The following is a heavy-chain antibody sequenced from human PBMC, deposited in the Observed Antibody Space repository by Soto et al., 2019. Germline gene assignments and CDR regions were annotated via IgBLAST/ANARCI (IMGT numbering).Heavy chain of an antibody. CDR3: ARDSAWLFDS. J-gene: IGHJ4*02. V-gene: IGHV3-33*01. Sequence: QVQLVESEGGVVQPGRSLRLSCAVSGFTYSSYGMHWVRQAPGKGLEWVAVIWYDGSNKYYADSVKGRFIISRDDSKNTLSLQMNSLRAEDTAVYYCARDSAWLFDSWGQGTLVTVSS. CDR1: GFTYSSYG. D-gene: IGHD5-12*01. CDR2: IWYDGSNK.